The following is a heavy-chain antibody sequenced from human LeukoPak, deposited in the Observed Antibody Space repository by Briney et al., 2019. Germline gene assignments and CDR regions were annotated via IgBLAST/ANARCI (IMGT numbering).Heavy chain of an antibody. D-gene: IGHD2-15*01. CDR1: GYTFISYA. V-gene: IGHV1-69*04. Sequence: SVKVSCKASGYTFISYAISWVRQAPGQGLECMGRIIPILGIANYAQKFQGRVTITADKSTSTAYMELSSLRSEDTAVYYCARESCSGGSCYSFDYWGQGTLVTVSS. J-gene: IGHJ4*02. CDR3: ARESCSGGSCYSFDY. CDR2: IIPILGIA.